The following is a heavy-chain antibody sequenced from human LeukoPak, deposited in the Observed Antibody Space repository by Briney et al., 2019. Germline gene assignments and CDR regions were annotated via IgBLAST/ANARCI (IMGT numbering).Heavy chain of an antibody. J-gene: IGHJ4*02. CDR3: ARGTIFGVVMKY. V-gene: IGHV1-2*02. CDR1: GYTFTGYF. D-gene: IGHD3-3*01. Sequence: GASVKVSCKASGYTFTGYFIHWVRQAPGQGLEWMGWINPNSGGTNYAQKFQGRVTMTRDTSISTAYMELSRLRSDDTAVYYCARGTIFGVVMKYWGQGTLVTVSS. CDR2: INPNSGGT.